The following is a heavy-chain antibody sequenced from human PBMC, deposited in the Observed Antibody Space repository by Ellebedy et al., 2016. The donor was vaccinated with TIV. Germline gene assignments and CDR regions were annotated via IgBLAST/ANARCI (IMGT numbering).Heavy chain of an antibody. Sequence: GESLKISXAASGFTFSSYSMNWVRQAPGKGLKWVSAISGSGGSTYYADSVKGRFTISRDNSKNTLYLQMNSLRAEDTAVYYCAKGLVVVVVAATQVPWFDPWGQGTLVTASS. D-gene: IGHD2-15*01. CDR1: GFTFSSYS. CDR3: AKGLVVVVVAATQVPWFDP. V-gene: IGHV3-23*01. J-gene: IGHJ5*02. CDR2: ISGSGGST.